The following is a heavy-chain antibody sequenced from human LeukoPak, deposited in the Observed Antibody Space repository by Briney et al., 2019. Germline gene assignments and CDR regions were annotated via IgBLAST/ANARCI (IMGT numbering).Heavy chain of an antibody. CDR1: GGSISTYY. J-gene: IGHJ4*02. V-gene: IGHV4-59*01. Sequence: SETLSLTCTVSGGSISTYYWSWIRQPPRKGLEWIGYVYYSGSTNYNPSLKSRVTISIDTSKNQFSLKLSSVTAADTAVYYCARDYYSASGTFDYWGQGTLVTVSS. CDR2: VYYSGST. D-gene: IGHD3-10*01. CDR3: ARDYYSASGTFDY.